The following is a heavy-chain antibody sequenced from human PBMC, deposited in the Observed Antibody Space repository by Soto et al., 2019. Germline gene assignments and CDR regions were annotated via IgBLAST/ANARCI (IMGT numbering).Heavy chain of an antibody. CDR3: AHRVLRTVFGLVTTTAIYFDF. V-gene: IGHV2-5*02. Sequence: QITLNESGPTVVRPTETLTLTCRFSGFSLTTSGVGVGWVRQSPGKAPEWLALIYWDDDKRYSESLKSRLTITTDTSKNQVLLTVANLDPTDTATYYCAHRVLRTVFGLVTTTAIYFDFWGQGTPVAVSS. D-gene: IGHD3-3*01. CDR2: IYWDDDK. CDR1: GFSLTTSGVG. J-gene: IGHJ4*02.